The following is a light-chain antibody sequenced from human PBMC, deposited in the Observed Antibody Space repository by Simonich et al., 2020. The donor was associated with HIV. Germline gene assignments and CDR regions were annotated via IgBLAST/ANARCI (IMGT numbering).Light chain of an antibody. CDR1: QSISSY. CDR3: QQYYSTPPWT. CDR2: AAS. J-gene: IGKJ1*01. Sequence: DIQMTQSPSSLSASVGDRVTITCRASQSISSYLNWYQQKPGKAPKLLIYAASSLQSGVPSRFSVSGSGTDFTLTISSLQPEDFASYYCQQYYSTPPWTFGQGTKVEIK. V-gene: IGKV1-39*01.